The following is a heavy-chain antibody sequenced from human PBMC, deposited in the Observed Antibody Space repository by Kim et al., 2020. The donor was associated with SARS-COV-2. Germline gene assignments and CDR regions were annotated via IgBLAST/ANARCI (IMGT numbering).Heavy chain of an antibody. V-gene: IGHV4-59*01. Sequence: STTYTPSLKSRVTISVDTSKNQFSLKLSSVTAADTAVYYCAREVYELFDYWDQGTLVTVSS. D-gene: IGHD2-8*01. CDR3: AREVYELFDY. CDR2: ST. J-gene: IGHJ4*02.